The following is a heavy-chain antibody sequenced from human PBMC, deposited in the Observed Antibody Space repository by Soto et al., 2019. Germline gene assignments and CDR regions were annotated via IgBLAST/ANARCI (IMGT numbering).Heavy chain of an antibody. CDR1: GGSVSSETHF. D-gene: IGHD1-26*01. V-gene: IGHV4-61*03. J-gene: IGHJ4*02. CDR3: AREDMSGTYYFDS. Sequence: SETLSLTCAVSGGSVSSETHFWSWIRQPPGKGLEWIGYIYHSGTTNSNPSLRGRLTISVDKSTDHFSLSLASVTAADTAIYYCAREDMSGTYYFDSWGQGIRVTVSS. CDR2: IYHSGTT.